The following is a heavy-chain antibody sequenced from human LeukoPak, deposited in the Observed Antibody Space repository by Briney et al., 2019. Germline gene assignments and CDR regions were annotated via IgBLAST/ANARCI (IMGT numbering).Heavy chain of an antibody. J-gene: IGHJ4*02. D-gene: IGHD3-10*01. CDR1: GYTFTSYG. CDR2: ISAYNGNT. V-gene: IGHV1-18*01. CDR3: AKDLYGSGSYMEYYFDY. Sequence: ASVKVSCKASGYTFTSYGISWVRQAPGQGLEWMGWISAYNGNTNYAQKLQGRVTMTTDTSTSTAYMELRSLRSDDTAVYYCAKDLYGSGSYMEYYFDYWGQGTLVTVSS.